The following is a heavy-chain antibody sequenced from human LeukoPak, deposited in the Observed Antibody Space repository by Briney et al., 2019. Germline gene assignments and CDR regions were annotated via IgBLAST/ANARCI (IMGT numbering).Heavy chain of an antibody. CDR1: RFPFSSYW. D-gene: IGHD3-22*01. V-gene: IGHV3-74*01. CDR3: AKHLYYYDSSGLEGAFDI. CDR2: INGDGSIT. J-gene: IGHJ3*02. Sequence: GGSLRLSCAASRFPFSSYWMHWVRQAPGKGLVWVSRINGDGSITTYADSVRGRFTISRDNAKNMLYLQMNSLRAEDTAVYYCAKHLYYYDSSGLEGAFDIWGQGTMVTVSS.